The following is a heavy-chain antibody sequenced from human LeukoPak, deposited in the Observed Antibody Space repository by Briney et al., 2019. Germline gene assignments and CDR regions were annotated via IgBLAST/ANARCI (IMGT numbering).Heavy chain of an antibody. V-gene: IGHV4-39*02. D-gene: IGHD3-22*01. J-gene: IGHJ4*02. CDR3: ARDLWYYYDSSGYYY. Sequence: PSETLSLTCTVSGGSISSSSYYWGWIRQPPGKGLEWIGSIYYSGSTYYNPSLKSRVTISVDTSKNQFSLKLSSVTAADTAVYYCARDLWYYYDSSGYYYRGQGTLVTVSS. CDR2: IYYSGST. CDR1: GGSISSSSYY.